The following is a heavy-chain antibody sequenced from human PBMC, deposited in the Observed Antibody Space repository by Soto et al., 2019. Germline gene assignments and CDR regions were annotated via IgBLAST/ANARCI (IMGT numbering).Heavy chain of an antibody. D-gene: IGHD3-10*01. V-gene: IGHV3-23*01. J-gene: IGHJ6*03. CDR2: ISGSGGST. CDR3: AKDPPGYYYGSGRRPRFYYYYMDV. CDR1: GFTFSSYA. Sequence: GGSLRLSCAASGFTFSSYAMSWVRQAPGKGLEWVSAISGSGGSTYYADSVKGRFTISRDNSKNTLYLQMNSLRAKDTDVYYCAKDPPGYYYGSGRRPRFYYYYMDVWGKGTTVTVSS.